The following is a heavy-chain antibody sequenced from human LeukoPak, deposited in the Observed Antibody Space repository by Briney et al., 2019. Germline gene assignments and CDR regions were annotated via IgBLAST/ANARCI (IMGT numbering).Heavy chain of an antibody. CDR1: GGSFSGYY. J-gene: IGHJ5*02. V-gene: IGHV4-34*01. CDR3: ARDLIDWFDP. Sequence: SETLSLTCAVYGGSFSGYYWSWIRQPPGKGLEWIGEINHSGSTNYNPSLKSRVTMSVDTSKNQFSLKLSPVTAADTAVYYCARDLIDWFDPWGQGTLVTVSS. D-gene: IGHD2-21*01. CDR2: INHSGST.